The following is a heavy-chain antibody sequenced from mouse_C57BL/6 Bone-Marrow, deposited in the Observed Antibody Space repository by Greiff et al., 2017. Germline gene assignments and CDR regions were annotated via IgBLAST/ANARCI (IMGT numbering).Heavy chain of an antibody. Sequence: VQLQQPGAELVKPGASVKMSCKASGYTFTRYWITWVKQRPGQGLEWIGDISPGSGSPNYNEKFKSKATLTVDTSSSTAYMQLSSLTSEDSAVYYCARRTTVVATRYAMDYWGQGTSVTVSS. CDR3: ARRTTVVATRYAMDY. CDR2: ISPGSGSP. J-gene: IGHJ4*01. CDR1: GYTFTRYW. D-gene: IGHD1-1*01. V-gene: IGHV1-55*01.